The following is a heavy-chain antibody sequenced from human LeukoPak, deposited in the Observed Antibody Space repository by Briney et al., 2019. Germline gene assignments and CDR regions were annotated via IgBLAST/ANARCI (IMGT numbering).Heavy chain of an antibody. J-gene: IGHJ4*02. Sequence: ASVKVSCKASGGTFSSYAISWVRQAPGQGLEWMGGIIPIFGTANYAQKFQGRVTITADESTSTAYMELSSLRSEDTAVYYCARDRGGYCSGGSCYFDYWGQGTLVTVSS. D-gene: IGHD2-15*01. V-gene: IGHV1-69*13. CDR3: ARDRGGYCSGGSCYFDY. CDR2: IIPIFGTA. CDR1: GGTFSSYA.